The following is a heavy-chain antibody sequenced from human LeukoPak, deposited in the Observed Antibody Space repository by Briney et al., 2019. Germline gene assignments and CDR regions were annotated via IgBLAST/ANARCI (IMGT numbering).Heavy chain of an antibody. CDR2: ISSSGSTI. CDR3: AKANSPPPERLRYFDWLPPFY. V-gene: IGHV3-48*03. D-gene: IGHD3-9*01. J-gene: IGHJ4*02. Sequence: GGSLRLSCAASGFTFSSYEMNWVRQAPGKGLEWVSYISSSGSTIYYADSVKGRFTISGDNSKNTLYLQMNSLRAEDTAVYYCAKANSPPPERLRYFDWLPPFYWGQGTLVTVSS. CDR1: GFTFSSYE.